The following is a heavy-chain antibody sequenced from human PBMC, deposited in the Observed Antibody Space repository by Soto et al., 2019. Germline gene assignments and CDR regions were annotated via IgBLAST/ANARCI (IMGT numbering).Heavy chain of an antibody. CDR3: ARDRRDYVWGSYRYSGDYYYYYGMDV. V-gene: IGHV6-1*01. J-gene: IGHJ6*02. CDR1: GDSVSSNSAA. Sequence: SQTLSLTCAISGDSVSSNSAAWNWIRQSPSRGLEWLGRTYYRSKWYNDYAVSVKSRITINPDTSKNQFSLQLNSVSPEDTAVYYCARDRRDYVWGSYRYSGDYYYYYGMDVWGQGTTVTVSS. D-gene: IGHD3-16*02. CDR2: TYYRSKWYN.